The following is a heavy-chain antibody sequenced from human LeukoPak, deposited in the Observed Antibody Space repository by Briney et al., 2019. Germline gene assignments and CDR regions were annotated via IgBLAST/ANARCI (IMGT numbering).Heavy chain of an antibody. V-gene: IGHV3-21*01. J-gene: IGHJ6*03. CDR3: ARGDYDILTYYMDV. CDR2: ISSSSSYI. D-gene: IGHD3-9*01. CDR1: GFTFSSYS. Sequence: GGSLRLSCAASGFTFSSYSMNWVRQAPGKGLEWVPSISSSSSYIYYADSVKGRFTISRDNAKNSLYLQMNSLRAEDTAVYYCARGDYDILTYYMDVWGKGTTVTVSS.